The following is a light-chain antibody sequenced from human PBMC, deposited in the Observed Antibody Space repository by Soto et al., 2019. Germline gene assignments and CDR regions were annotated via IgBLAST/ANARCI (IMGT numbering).Light chain of an antibody. CDR3: QQYNDYSWT. Sequence: DIQMTQSPSTLSASVGDSVSINCRASQSISAWLAWYQQKPGKAPRLLIYKASTLEIGVPSRFSGSGSGTEFTLTISSLQPDDVAIYYCQQYNDYSWTFGQGTTVDIK. CDR2: KAS. V-gene: IGKV1-5*03. CDR1: QSISAW. J-gene: IGKJ1*01.